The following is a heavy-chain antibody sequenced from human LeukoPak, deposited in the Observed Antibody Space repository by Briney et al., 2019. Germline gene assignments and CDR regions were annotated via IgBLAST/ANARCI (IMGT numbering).Heavy chain of an antibody. J-gene: IGHJ3*02. D-gene: IGHD2-2*02. V-gene: IGHV4-30-4*01. CDR3: ARGIVVVPAAIPSHPPTPTDAFDI. CDR1: GGSISSGDYY. CDR2: IYYSGST. Sequence: PSETLSPTCTVSGGSISSGDYYWSWIRQPPGKGLEWIGYIYYSGSTYYNPSLKSRVTISVDTSKNQFSLKLSSVTAADTAVYYCARGIVVVPAAIPSHPPTPTDAFDIWGQGTMVTVSS.